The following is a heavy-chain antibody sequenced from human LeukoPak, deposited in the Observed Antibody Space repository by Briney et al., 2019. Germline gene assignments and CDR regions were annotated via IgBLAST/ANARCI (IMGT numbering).Heavy chain of an antibody. V-gene: IGHV3-30*02. CDR1: GFTFSNFG. J-gene: IGHJ6*03. D-gene: IGHD6-13*01. CDR2: ILYNGNDK. Sequence: GGSLRLSCAASGFTFSNFGMYWVRQAPDKGLEWVAFILYNGNDKYYADSVKGRFTISRDNSENTLYLQMNSLRAEDTAVYYCAKAGTGYYYYYMDVWGKGTTVTVSS. CDR3: AKAGTGYYYYYMDV.